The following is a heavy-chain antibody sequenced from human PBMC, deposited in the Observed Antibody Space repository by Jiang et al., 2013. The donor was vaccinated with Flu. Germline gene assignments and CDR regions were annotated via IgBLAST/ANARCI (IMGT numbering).Heavy chain of an antibody. D-gene: IGHD3-22*01. Sequence: GPGLVKPSETLSLTCAVSGLSINTGYYWAWIRQSPGRGLEWIGLMYEGGSPYYNPSLKSRATISIDTSKNHFSLRLSSVTAADTALYYCTRSISDGGYYLLHTFDTWGQGTMVTVSS. CDR2: MYEGGSP. J-gene: IGHJ3*02. CDR3: TRSISDGGYYLLHTFDT. CDR1: GLSINTGYY. V-gene: IGHV4-38-2*01.